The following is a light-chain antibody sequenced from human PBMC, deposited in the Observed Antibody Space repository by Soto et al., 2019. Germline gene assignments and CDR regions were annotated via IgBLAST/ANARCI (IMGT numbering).Light chain of an antibody. CDR1: QSISRS. J-gene: IGKJ1*01. CDR3: QHYNSYSEA. V-gene: IGKV1-5*01. Sequence: DIRMTHSPSTLSASVVYRVTMTCLASQSISRSLAWYQQKSGKAPKLLIYDDSSLESGVPSRFSGSGSGTDFTLTISSLQPEDVATYYCQHYNSYSEAFGQGTKVDIK. CDR2: DDS.